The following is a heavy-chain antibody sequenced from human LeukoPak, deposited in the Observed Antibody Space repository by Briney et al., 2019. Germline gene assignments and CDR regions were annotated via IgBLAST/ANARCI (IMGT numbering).Heavy chain of an antibody. Sequence: SETLSLTCTVSGVSISSGSHYWSWIRQRPGKGLEWIGHIYISGSTNYNPSLMSRVTISVDTSKNQFSLKLSSVTAADTALYYCARANTYGSGRFHWGQGTLVTVSS. CDR2: IYISGST. V-gene: IGHV4-61*09. J-gene: IGHJ4*02. CDR3: ARANTYGSGRFH. D-gene: IGHD3-10*01. CDR1: GVSISSGSHY.